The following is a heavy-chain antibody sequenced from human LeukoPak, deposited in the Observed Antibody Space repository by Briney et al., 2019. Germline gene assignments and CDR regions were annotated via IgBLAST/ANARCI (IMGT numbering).Heavy chain of an antibody. V-gene: IGHV3-48*03. J-gene: IGHJ6*02. D-gene: IGHD5-24*01. CDR3: AMAAGLYHYGLDV. CDR2: ISSSSSTI. Sequence: GGSLRLSCTASGFTFSSYEMNWVRQAPGKGLEWVSQISSSSSTIYYADSVKGRFTISRDNAKNSLYLQMNSLRVDDTAVYCAAMAAGLYHYGLDVWGQGTTVTVSS. CDR1: GFTFSSYE.